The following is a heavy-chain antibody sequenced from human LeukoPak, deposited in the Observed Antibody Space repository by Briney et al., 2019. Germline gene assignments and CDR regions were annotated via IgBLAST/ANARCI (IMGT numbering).Heavy chain of an antibody. J-gene: IGHJ6*03. CDR2: IYHSGST. D-gene: IGHD1-14*01. Sequence: SETLSLTCTVSGGSISSGTYYWGWIRQPPGKGLEWIGSIYHSGSTYYNPSLKSRVTISVDTSKDQFSLKLSSLTAADTAVYYCARDRKYYYHMDVWGKGTTVTVSS. V-gene: IGHV4-39*07. CDR3: ARDRKYYYHMDV. CDR1: GGSISSGTYY.